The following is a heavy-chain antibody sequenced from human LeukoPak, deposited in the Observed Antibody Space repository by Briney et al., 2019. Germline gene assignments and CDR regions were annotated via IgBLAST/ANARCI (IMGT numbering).Heavy chain of an antibody. CDR2: INPNSGGT. V-gene: IGHV1-2*02. CDR3: ARVMDGLEWLRLGVLHY. Sequence: GASVKVSCKASGYTFTGYYMHWVRQAPGQGLEWMAWINPNSGGTYYAQKFQGRVTMTSDTSISTAYMEPSRLRSDDTAVYYCARVMDGLEWLRLGVLHYWGQGTLVTVSS. D-gene: IGHD5-12*01. J-gene: IGHJ4*02. CDR1: GYTFTGYY.